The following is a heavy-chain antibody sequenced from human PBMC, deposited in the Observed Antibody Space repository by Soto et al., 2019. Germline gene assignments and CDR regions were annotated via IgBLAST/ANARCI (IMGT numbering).Heavy chain of an antibody. Sequence: PSETLSLTCTVSGGSISSGGYYWSWIRQHPGKGLEWIGYIYYSGSTYYNPSLKSRVTISVDTSKNQFSLKLSSVTAADTAVYYCARVGPRNYYDSSGSYYYFDYWGQGTLVSVSP. J-gene: IGHJ4*02. CDR1: GGSISSGGYY. CDR2: IYYSGST. D-gene: IGHD3-22*01. CDR3: ARVGPRNYYDSSGSYYYFDY. V-gene: IGHV4-31*03.